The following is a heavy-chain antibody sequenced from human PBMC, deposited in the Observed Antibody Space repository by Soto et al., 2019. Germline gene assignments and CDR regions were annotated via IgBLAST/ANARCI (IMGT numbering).Heavy chain of an antibody. CDR2: IYYSGST. CDR1: GGSISSGGYY. D-gene: IGHD6-6*01. V-gene: IGHV4-31*03. Sequence: QVQLQESGPGLVKPSQTLSLTCTVSGGSISSGGYYWSWIRQHPGKGLEWIGYIYYSGSTYYNPSLKSRVTISVDTSKNQFSLKLSSVTAADTAVYYCASTWGWNSSSDSGRTADGWFDPWGQGTLVTVSS. J-gene: IGHJ5*02. CDR3: ASTWGWNSSSDSGRTADGWFDP.